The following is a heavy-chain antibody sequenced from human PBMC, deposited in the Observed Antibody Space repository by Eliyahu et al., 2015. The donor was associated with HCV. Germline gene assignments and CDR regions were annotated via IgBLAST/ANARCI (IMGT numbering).Heavy chain of an antibody. CDR3: ARGSFYSFEY. V-gene: IGHV1-2*06. CDR1: GYTFTGXN. J-gene: IGHJ4*02. D-gene: IGHD3-3*02. Sequence: QVQLVQSGAEVKKPGASVXVXCQASGYTFTGXNIPGVRQALGQGLEWMGRVIPNSGGTNYAQKFQGRVTMTGDTSISTAYMELTSLRSDDTAVYFCARGSFYSFEYWGQGTQVTVSS. CDR2: VIPNSGGT.